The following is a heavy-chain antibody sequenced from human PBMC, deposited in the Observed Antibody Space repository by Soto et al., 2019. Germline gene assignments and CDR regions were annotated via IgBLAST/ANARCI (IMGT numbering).Heavy chain of an antibody. J-gene: IGHJ4*02. Sequence: LRLSCAASGFTVSDHYMDWVRQAPGKGLEWVGRSRNKANAYTTEYAASVKGRFTVSRDESKNSLYLQMNSLRTEDTAMYYCARDSRAVAGFDSWGQGTLVTVSS. CDR1: GFTVSDHY. CDR2: SRNKANAYTT. V-gene: IGHV3-72*01. CDR3: ARDSRAVAGFDS. D-gene: IGHD6-19*01.